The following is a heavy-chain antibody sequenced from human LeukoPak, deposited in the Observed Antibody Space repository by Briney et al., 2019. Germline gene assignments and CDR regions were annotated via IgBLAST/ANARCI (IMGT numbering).Heavy chain of an antibody. CDR3: ARGVGDLDAFDI. Sequence: ASVKVSCKASGGTFNSHAISWVRQAPGQGLEWMGRIIPILGIANYAQKFQGRVTITADKSTSTAYMELSSLRPEDTAVYYCARGVGDLDAFDIWGQGTKVIVSS. V-gene: IGHV1-69*04. D-gene: IGHD3-10*01. J-gene: IGHJ3*02. CDR2: IIPILGIA. CDR1: GGTFNSHA.